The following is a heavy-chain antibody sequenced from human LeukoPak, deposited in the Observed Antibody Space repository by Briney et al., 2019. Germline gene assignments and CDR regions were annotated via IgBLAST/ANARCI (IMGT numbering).Heavy chain of an antibody. CDR2: IIPIFGTA. Sequence: SVKVSCKASGGTFSSYAISWVRQAPGQGLEWMGGIIPIFGTANYAQKFQGRVTITADESTSTAYMELSSLRSEDTAVYYCARDSGLYGDYYYYYGMDVWGQGTTVTVSS. V-gene: IGHV1-69*13. J-gene: IGHJ6*02. D-gene: IGHD4-17*01. CDR3: ARDSGLYGDYYYYYGMDV. CDR1: GGTFSSYA.